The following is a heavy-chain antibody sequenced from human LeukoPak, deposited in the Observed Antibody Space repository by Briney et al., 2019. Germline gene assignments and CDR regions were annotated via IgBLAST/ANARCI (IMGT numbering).Heavy chain of an antibody. V-gene: IGHV1-18*01. J-gene: IGHJ6*02. CDR2: ISAYNGNA. CDR1: GYTFTSYG. Sequence: GASVKVSCKASGYTFTSYGISWVRQVPGQGLEWMGWISAYNGNANYAQKVQGGVTMTTDTSTSTAYMELRSLRSDDTAVYYCARAASGITIFGVVMGDSYGMDVWGQGTTVTVSS. D-gene: IGHD3-3*01. CDR3: ARAASGITIFGVVMGDSYGMDV.